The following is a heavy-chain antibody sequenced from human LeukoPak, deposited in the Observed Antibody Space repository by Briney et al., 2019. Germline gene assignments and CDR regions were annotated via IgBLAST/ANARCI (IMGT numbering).Heavy chain of an antibody. V-gene: IGHV1-69*13. CDR1: GYTFTSYG. Sequence: ASVKVSCKASGYTFTSYGISWVRQAPGQGLEWMGGIIPIFGTANYAQKFQGRVTITADESTSTAYMELSSLRSEDTAVYYCVVGATLDYWGQGTLVTVSS. CDR2: IIPIFGTA. CDR3: VVGATLDY. J-gene: IGHJ4*02. D-gene: IGHD1-26*01.